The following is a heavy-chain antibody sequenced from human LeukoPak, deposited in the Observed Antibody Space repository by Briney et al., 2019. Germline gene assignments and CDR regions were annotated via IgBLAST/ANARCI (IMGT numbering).Heavy chain of an antibody. V-gene: IGHV3-23*01. Sequence: GGSLRLSCAASGFTFSSYAMSWVRQAPGKGLEWVSGISGSDGSTYYADSAKGRFTISRDNAKNSLYLQMNSLRAEDTAVYYCARTLGPRPPGMDVWGQGTTVTVSS. J-gene: IGHJ6*02. CDR3: ARTLGPRPPGMDV. CDR2: ISGSDGST. CDR1: GFTFSSYA. D-gene: IGHD7-27*01.